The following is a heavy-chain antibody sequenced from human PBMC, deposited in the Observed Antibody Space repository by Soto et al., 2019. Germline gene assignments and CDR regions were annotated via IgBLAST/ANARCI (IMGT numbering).Heavy chain of an antibody. D-gene: IGHD2-2*01. Sequence: GGSLRLSCAASGFTFSNAWMSWVRQAPGKGLEWVGRIKSKTDGGTTDYAAPVKGRFTISRDDSKNTLYLQMNSLKTEDTAVYYCTISSTRFSPEDYWGQGTLVTVSS. J-gene: IGHJ4*02. CDR2: IKSKTDGGTT. CDR1: GFTFSNAW. V-gene: IGHV3-15*01. CDR3: TISSTRFSPEDY.